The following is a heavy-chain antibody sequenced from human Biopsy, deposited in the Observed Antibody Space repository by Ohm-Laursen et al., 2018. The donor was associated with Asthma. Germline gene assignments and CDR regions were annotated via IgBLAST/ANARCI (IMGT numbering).Heavy chain of an antibody. CDR1: GFSFSDYY. CDR3: SRVFESSEWGPFYHFGLDV. V-gene: IGHV3-11*01. D-gene: IGHD6-25*01. CDR2: ISRSGSTT. J-gene: IGHJ6*02. Sequence: SLRLSCAASGFSFSDYYMTWMRQAPGKGLEWVSSISRSGSTTYPAESVKGRFTISRDNAQKSLFLQMGSLRAEDTAIYYYSRVFESSEWGPFYHFGLDVWGQGTTVAVSS.